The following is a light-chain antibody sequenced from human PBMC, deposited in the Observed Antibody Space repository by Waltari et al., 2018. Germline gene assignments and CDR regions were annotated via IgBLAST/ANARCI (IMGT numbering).Light chain of an antibody. CDR3: QQYYAFPRT. Sequence: EIVMTQSPATLSVSPGERSTLSCRASQSVSSTLAWYQQKPGQPPRLLIYGASILQSGVPSRFSGSGSGTDFALHIQNLQSEDFATYYCQQYYAFPRTFGQGTRVEV. CDR1: QSVSST. V-gene: IGKV3D-15*03. J-gene: IGKJ1*01. CDR2: GAS.